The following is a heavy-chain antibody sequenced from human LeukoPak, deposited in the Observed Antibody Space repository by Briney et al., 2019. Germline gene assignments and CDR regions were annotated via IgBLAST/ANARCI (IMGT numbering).Heavy chain of an antibody. J-gene: IGHJ4*02. Sequence: GASVKVSCKASGGTFSSYAISWVRQAPGQGLEWMGGIIPIFGTANYAQKFQGRVTITADKSTSTAYMELSSLRSEDTAVYYCARVGRNDYIDYWGQGTLVTVSS. V-gene: IGHV1-69*06. CDR1: GGTFSSYA. CDR2: IIPIFGTA. CDR3: ARVGRNDYIDY. D-gene: IGHD4/OR15-4a*01.